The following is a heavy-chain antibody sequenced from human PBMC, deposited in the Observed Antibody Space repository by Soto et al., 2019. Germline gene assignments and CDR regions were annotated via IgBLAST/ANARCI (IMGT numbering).Heavy chain of an antibody. D-gene: IGHD1-7*01. V-gene: IGHV1-69*13. CDR3: ARDDGWNYRYYDMEF. CDR1: GDTFSSYS. J-gene: IGHJ6*02. CDR2: IIPVFGSA. Sequence: SVKVSCKASGDTFSSYSITWVRQAPGQGLEWMGGIIPVFGSANYAQKFQGRVTITADESTSTAYMELSSLRSQDTAVYFCARDDGWNYRYYDMEFCSQGTTVTVSS.